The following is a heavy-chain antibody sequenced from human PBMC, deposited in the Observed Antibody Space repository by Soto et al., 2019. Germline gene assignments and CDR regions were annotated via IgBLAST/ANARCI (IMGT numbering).Heavy chain of an antibody. CDR3: AKDIFDSSGPDY. V-gene: IGHV3-43*01. Sequence: GGSLRLSCAASGFTFDDYTMHWVRQAPGKGLEWVSLISWDGGSTYYADSVKGRFTISRDNSKNSLYLQMNSLRTEDTALYYCAKDIFDSSGPDYWGQGTLVTVSS. CDR2: ISWDGGST. J-gene: IGHJ4*02. CDR1: GFTFDDYT. D-gene: IGHD3-22*01.